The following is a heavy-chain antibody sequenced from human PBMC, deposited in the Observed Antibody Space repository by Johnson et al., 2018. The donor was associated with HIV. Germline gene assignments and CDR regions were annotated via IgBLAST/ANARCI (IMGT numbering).Heavy chain of an antibody. D-gene: IGHD1-1*01. CDR2: ISYDGSNK. CDR3: AKDGYNWNDGGGYDAFDI. J-gene: IGHJ3*02. V-gene: IGHV3-30*18. Sequence: QVQLVASGGGLVQPGGSLRLSCAASGFTFSSYWMSWVRQAPGKGLEWVAVISYDGSNKYYADSVQGRFPLSRDKSKNTLYLQMHSLRAEDPAGYYCAKDGYNWNDGGGYDAFDIWGQGTMVTVSS. CDR1: GFTFSSYW.